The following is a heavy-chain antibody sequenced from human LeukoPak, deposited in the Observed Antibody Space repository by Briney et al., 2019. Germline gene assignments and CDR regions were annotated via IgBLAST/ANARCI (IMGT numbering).Heavy chain of an antibody. D-gene: IGHD5-12*01. J-gene: IGHJ4*02. V-gene: IGHV1-69*01. CDR1: GGTFSSYA. CDR3: ARGYSGYRNDY. CDR2: IIPIFGTA. Sequence: SVKVSCKASGGTFSSYAINWVRQAPGQGLEWMGGIIPIFGTANYAQKFRGRVTITADESTSTAYMELSSLRSEDTAVYYCARGYSGYRNDYWGQGTLVTVSS.